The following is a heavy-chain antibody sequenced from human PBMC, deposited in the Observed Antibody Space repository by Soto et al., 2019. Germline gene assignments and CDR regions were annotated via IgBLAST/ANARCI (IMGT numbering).Heavy chain of an antibody. CDR1: GFTFSSYG. CDR2: ILYDGSNK. V-gene: IGHV3-30*18. J-gene: IGHJ4*02. Sequence: GGSLRLSCAASGFTFSSYGMHWVRQAPGKGLEWVAVILYDGSNKYYADSVKGRFTISRDNSKNTLYLQMNSLRAEDTAVYYCAKGKRVLEWLLYYFDCWGQGTLVTVSS. D-gene: IGHD3-3*01. CDR3: AKGKRVLEWLLYYFDC.